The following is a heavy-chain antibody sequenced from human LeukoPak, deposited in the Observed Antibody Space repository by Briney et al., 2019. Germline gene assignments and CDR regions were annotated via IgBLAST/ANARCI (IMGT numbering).Heavy chain of an antibody. J-gene: IGHJ5*02. CDR3: ARQVTAAAGTNWFDP. CDR2: IHYRGSI. D-gene: IGHD6-13*01. V-gene: IGHV4-59*08. Sequence: PSETLSLTCTVSGGSISSSYWSWIRQPPGKGLEWIGYIHYRGSIHYNPSLKSRVTISVDTSKNQFSLKLSSVTAADTAVYYCARQVTAAAGTNWFDPWGQGNLVTVSS. CDR1: GGSISSSY.